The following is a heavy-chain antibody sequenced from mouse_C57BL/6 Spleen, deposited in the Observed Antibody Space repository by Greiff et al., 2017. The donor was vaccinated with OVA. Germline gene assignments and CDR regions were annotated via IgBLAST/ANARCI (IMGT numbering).Heavy chain of an antibody. Sequence: EVQRVESGGGLVKPGGSLKLSCAASGFTFSSYAMSWVRQTPEKRLEWVATISDGGSYTYYPDNVKGRFTISRDNAKNNLYLQMSHLKSEDTAMYYCARSPPFTTVGAMDYWGQGTSVTVSS. CDR3: ARSPPFTTVGAMDY. J-gene: IGHJ4*01. CDR2: ISDGGSYT. V-gene: IGHV5-4*01. CDR1: GFTFSSYA. D-gene: IGHD1-1*01.